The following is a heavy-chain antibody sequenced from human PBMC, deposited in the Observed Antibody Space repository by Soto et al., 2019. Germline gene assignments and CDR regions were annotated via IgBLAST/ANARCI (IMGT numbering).Heavy chain of an antibody. CDR3: ARYSSSWFHY. CDR1: GFTFRSYN. Sequence: GGSPRLSCAAPGFTFRSYNMKWALQAPGKGLEWVSYISSSSSTIYYADSVKGRFTISRDNAKNSLYLQMNSLRAEDTAVYYCARYSSSWFHYWGQGTLVTVSS. D-gene: IGHD6-13*01. V-gene: IGHV3-48*01. J-gene: IGHJ4*02. CDR2: ISSSSSTI.